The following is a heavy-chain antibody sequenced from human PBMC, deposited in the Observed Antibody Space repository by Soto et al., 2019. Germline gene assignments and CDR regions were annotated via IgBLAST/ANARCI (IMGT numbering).Heavy chain of an antibody. Sequence: GSLRLSCAASGFTFSSYSMNWVRQAPGKGLEWVSSISSSSSYIYYADSVKGRFTISRDNAKNSLYLQMNSLRAEDTAVYYCARDRQWLAYFDYWGQGTLVTVSS. D-gene: IGHD6-19*01. CDR1: GFTFSSYS. J-gene: IGHJ4*02. V-gene: IGHV3-21*01. CDR3: ARDRQWLAYFDY. CDR2: ISSSSSYI.